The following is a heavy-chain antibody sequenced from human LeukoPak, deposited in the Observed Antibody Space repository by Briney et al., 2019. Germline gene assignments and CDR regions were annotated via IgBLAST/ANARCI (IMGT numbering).Heavy chain of an antibody. V-gene: IGHV3-11*01. J-gene: IGHJ1*01. CDR2: ISYSGDTI. D-gene: IGHD2-2*01. CDR1: EFTFSDYY. CDR3: ANFHCSSTSCHLSGYFQH. Sequence: PGGSLRLSCAASEFTFSDYYMSWIRQAPGKGLEWVSYISYSGDTIYYADSVKGRFTVSRDNAKNSLYLQMNSLRAEDTAVYYCANFHCSSTSCHLSGYFQHWGQGTLVAVSS.